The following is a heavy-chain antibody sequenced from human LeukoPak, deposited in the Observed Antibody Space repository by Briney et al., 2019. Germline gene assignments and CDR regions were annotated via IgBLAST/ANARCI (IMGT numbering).Heavy chain of an antibody. J-gene: IGHJ4*02. Sequence: GGSLRLSCEVSGFTFSDSWMHWVRQTPGKGLVWVSRMYGDMSDISYADSVKGRFTISRYNAKNTVYLQMNSLRGEDTAVYYCAKDHKGVGYYDILTGRSHFDYWGQGTLVTVSS. CDR1: GFTFSDSW. CDR3: AKDHKGVGYYDILTGRSHFDY. D-gene: IGHD3-9*01. V-gene: IGHV3-74*01. CDR2: MYGDMSDI.